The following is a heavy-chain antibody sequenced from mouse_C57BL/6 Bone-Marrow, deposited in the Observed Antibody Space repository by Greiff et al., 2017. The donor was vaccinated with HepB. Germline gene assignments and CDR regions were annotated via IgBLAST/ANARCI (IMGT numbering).Heavy chain of an antibody. CDR3: ARSLLTGTAFDY. V-gene: IGHV1-64*01. CDR2: IHPNSGST. D-gene: IGHD4-1*01. J-gene: IGHJ2*01. CDR1: GYTFTSYW. Sequence: QVQLQQSGAELVKPGASVKLSCKASGYTFTSYWMHWVKQRPGQGLEWIGMIHPNSGSTNYNEKFKSKATLTVDKSSSTAYMQLSSLTSEDSAVYYCARSLLTGTAFDYWGQGTTLTVSS.